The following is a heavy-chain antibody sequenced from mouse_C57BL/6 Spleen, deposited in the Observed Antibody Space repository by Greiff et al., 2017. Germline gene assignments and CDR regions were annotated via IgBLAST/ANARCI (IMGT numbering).Heavy chain of an antibody. CDR1: GFTFSDYG. V-gene: IGHV5-17*01. CDR2: ISSGSSTI. CDR3: ARRFYDYDYYAMDY. J-gene: IGHJ4*01. Sequence: EVQVVESGGGLVKPGGSLKLSCAASGFTFSDYGMHWVRQAPEKGLEWVAYISSGSSTIYYADTVKGRFTISRDNAKNTLFLQMTSLRSEDTAMYYCARRFYDYDYYAMDYWGQGTSVTVSS. D-gene: IGHD2-4*01.